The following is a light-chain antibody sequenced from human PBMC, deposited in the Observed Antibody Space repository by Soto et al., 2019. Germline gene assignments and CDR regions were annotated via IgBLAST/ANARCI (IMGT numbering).Light chain of an antibody. CDR2: AAS. CDR3: QQSYSTPRT. CDR1: QSIRSY. Sequence: DIQMTQSPSSLSASVGDRVTSTCRASQSIRSYLNWYQQKPGKAPRLLISAASSLQSGVPSRFSGSGSGTDFILTTSSLQPEDFATYYCQQSYSTPRTSGQGTKVDI. V-gene: IGKV1-39*01. J-gene: IGKJ1*01.